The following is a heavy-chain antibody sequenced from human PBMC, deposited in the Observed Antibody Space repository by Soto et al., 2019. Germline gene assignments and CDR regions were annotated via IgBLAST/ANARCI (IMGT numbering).Heavy chain of an antibody. CDR2: MYHSGST. J-gene: IGHJ4*02. CDR1: GGSISSRGYS. CDR3: ARDHPHSYGVYYFDY. V-gene: IGHV4-30-2*01. Sequence: SVTLPLTWAVSGGSISSRGYSWSWIRQPPGKGLEWIGYMYHSGSTYYNPSLKSRVTISIDTSKNQVSLKLNSVTAADTAVYYCARDHPHSYGVYYFDYWGQGTPVTVSS. D-gene: IGHD5-18*01.